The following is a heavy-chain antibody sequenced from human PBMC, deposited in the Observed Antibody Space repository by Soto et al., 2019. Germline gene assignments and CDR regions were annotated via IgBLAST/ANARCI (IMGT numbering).Heavy chain of an antibody. CDR1: GFTFSSYA. D-gene: IGHD6-6*01. CDR3: ARAPKVSGSSQTRPDF. V-gene: IGHV4-34*01. J-gene: IGHJ4*02. Sequence: PGGSLRLSCAASGFTFSSYAMSWVRQAPGKGLEWIGEISQSGNTNYSPSLKSRVSISIDTSKKQFSLNLASVSAADTAVYYCARAPKVSGSSQTRPDFWGQGTLVTVSS. CDR2: ISQSGNT.